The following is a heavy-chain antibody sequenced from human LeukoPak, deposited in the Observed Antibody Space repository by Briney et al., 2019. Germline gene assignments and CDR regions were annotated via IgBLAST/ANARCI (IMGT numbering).Heavy chain of an antibody. CDR1: GYTFTSYA. CDR2: INAGNGNT. V-gene: IGHV1-3*01. D-gene: IGHD3-22*01. Sequence: ASVTVSCKASGYTFTSYAMHWVRQAPGQRLEWMGWINAGNGNTKYSQKFQGRVTITRDTSASTAYMELSSLRSEDTAVYCCARDQGVTMIRYYFDYRGQGTLVTVSS. CDR3: ARDQGVTMIRYYFDY. J-gene: IGHJ4*02.